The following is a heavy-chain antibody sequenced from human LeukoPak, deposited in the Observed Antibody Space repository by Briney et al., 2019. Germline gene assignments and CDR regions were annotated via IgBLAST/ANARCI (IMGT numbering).Heavy chain of an antibody. Sequence: SETLSLTCAVYGGSYSGYYWSWIRQPPGKGLEWIGEINHSGSTNYNPSLKSRVTISVDTSKNQFSLKLSSVTAADTAVYYCARGRGITGTTDSNWFDPWGQGTLVTVSS. CDR3: ARGRGITGTTDSNWFDP. D-gene: IGHD1-7*01. CDR2: INHSGST. V-gene: IGHV4-34*01. J-gene: IGHJ5*02. CDR1: GGSYSGYY.